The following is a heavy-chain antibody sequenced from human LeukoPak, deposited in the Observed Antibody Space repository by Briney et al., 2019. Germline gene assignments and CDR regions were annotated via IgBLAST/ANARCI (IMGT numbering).Heavy chain of an antibody. V-gene: IGHV3-48*01. Sequence: GGSLRLSCAASGFTFSSYSMNWVRQAPGKGLEWVSYISSSSSTIYYADSVKGRFTISRDNSKNTLYLQMNSLRAEDTAVYYCANVDTAMVRGFDYWGQGTLVTVSS. CDR1: GFTFSSYS. J-gene: IGHJ4*02. CDR3: ANVDTAMVRGFDY. D-gene: IGHD5-18*01. CDR2: ISSSSSTI.